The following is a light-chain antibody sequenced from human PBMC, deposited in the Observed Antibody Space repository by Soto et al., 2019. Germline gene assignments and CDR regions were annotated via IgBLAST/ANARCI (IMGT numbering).Light chain of an antibody. CDR1: QSVSNH. V-gene: IGKV3-15*01. Sequence: EIVMTQSPATLSVSPGERATLSCRASQSVSNHLAWYQQKPGQAPRLLIYGASTRATGIPARFIGSGSGTEFTLTISSLQSEDFAVYCCQQYDNWPPWTFGQGNKVEIK. J-gene: IGKJ1*01. CDR3: QQYDNWPPWT. CDR2: GAS.